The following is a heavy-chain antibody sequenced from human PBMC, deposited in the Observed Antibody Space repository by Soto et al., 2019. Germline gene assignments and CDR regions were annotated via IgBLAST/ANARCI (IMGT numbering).Heavy chain of an antibody. CDR3: AKDRVYDSSGPDY. CDR1: GFTFSSYG. V-gene: IGHV3-30*18. D-gene: IGHD3-22*01. CDR2: ISYDGSNT. J-gene: IGHJ4*02. Sequence: GGSLRLSCAASGFTFSSYGMHWVRRAPGKGLEWVAVISYDGSNTYYADSVKGRFTISRDNSKNTLYLQMNSLRAEDTAVYYCAKDRVYDSSGPDYWGQGTLVTVSS.